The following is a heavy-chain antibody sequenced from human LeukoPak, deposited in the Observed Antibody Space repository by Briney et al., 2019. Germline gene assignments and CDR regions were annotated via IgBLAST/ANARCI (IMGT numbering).Heavy chain of an antibody. CDR2: INPNSGGT. CDR1: GYTFTGYY. V-gene: IGHV1-2*02. D-gene: IGHD6-19*01. CDR3: GRVMQKMERGGWYYYYGMDV. J-gene: IGHJ6*02. Sequence: GASVKVSCKASGYTFTGYYMHWVRQAPGQGLEWMGFINPNSGGTNYAQKFQGRVTMTRDTSISTAYMELSRLRSDDTAVYYCGRVMQKMERGGWYYYYGMDVWGQGTTVTVSS.